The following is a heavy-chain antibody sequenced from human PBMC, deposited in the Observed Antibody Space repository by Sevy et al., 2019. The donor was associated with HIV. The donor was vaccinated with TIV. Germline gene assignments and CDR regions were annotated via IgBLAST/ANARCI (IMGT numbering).Heavy chain of an antibody. Sequence: ASVKVSCKASGYTFTGYYMHWVRQAPGQGLEWMGWINPNGGGTNYAQKFQGRVTMTRDTSISTAYMELSRLRSDDTAVYYCARSAAMVKLPDYWGQRTLVTVSS. J-gene: IGHJ4*02. V-gene: IGHV1-2*02. D-gene: IGHD5-18*01. CDR2: INPNGGGT. CDR3: ARSAAMVKLPDY. CDR1: GYTFTGYY.